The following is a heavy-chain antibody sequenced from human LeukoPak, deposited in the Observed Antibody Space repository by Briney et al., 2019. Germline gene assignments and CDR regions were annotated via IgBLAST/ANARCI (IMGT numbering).Heavy chain of an antibody. J-gene: IGHJ6*02. CDR3: TRDRHGMAV. Sequence: LTGGSLRLSCAASGFTLSDYDMHWVRRGTGKGLEWVSAIGAAGDTYYQGSVKGRFTISRDEAKNFLYPQINSLRVEDTAVYYCTRDRHGMAVWGQGTTVTVSS. CDR2: IGAAGDT. CDR1: GFTLSDYD. V-gene: IGHV3-13*01.